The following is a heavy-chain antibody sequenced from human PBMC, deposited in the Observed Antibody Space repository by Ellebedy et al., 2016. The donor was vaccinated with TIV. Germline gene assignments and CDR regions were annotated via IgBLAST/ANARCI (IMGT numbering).Heavy chain of an antibody. Sequence: ASVKVSXXASGYTFRYFYMHWVRQPPGQGLEWVGVINPSSGSTSYAQKFQGRVTMTRDTSTSTVYMEMTNLRSDDTAVYYCARDLVGETSFVGYWGQGTLVTVSS. CDR1: GYTFRYFY. D-gene: IGHD1-26*01. J-gene: IGHJ4*02. V-gene: IGHV1-46*01. CDR2: INPSSGST. CDR3: ARDLVGETSFVGY.